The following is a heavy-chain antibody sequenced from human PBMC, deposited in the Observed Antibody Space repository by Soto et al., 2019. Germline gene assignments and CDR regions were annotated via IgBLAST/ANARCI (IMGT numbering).Heavy chain of an antibody. Sequence: SLRLSCAVSGFTFSDYYMSWIRQAPGKGLEWVSYISSRGSSIYYADSVKGRFTISRDNAKNSLYLQMNGLRAEDTAVYYCARGYYDFWSGYYISPYGMDVWGQGTTVTSP. V-gene: IGHV3-11*01. J-gene: IGHJ6*02. CDR1: GFTFSDYY. CDR2: ISSRGSSI. CDR3: ARGYYDFWSGYYISPYGMDV. D-gene: IGHD3-3*01.